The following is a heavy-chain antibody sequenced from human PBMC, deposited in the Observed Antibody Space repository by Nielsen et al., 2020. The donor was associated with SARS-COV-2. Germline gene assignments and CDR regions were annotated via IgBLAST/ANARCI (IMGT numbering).Heavy chain of an antibody. J-gene: IGHJ6*02. V-gene: IGHV3-49*04. Sequence: GESLKISCTASGFTFGDYAMSWVRQAPGKGLEWVGFIRSKAYGGTTEYAASVKGRFTISRDDSKSIAYLQMNSLKTEDTAVYYCTRVSQASIVVVPAAILASDQYYYYGMDVWGQGTTVTVSS. D-gene: IGHD2-2*01. CDR1: GFTFGDYA. CDR3: TRVSQASIVVVPAAILASDQYYYYGMDV. CDR2: IRSKAYGGTT.